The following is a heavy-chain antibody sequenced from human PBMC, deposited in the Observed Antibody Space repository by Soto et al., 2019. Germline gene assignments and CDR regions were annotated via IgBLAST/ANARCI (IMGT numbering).Heavy chain of an antibody. V-gene: IGHV4-39*01. D-gene: IGHD5-12*01. J-gene: IGHJ4*02. CDR2: IYYSGTS. Sequence: LSLTYTVRDGSIRASGFYLGCIRQLPGKGLEWIGTIYYSGTSYHNPSLKSRVTISVDTSKNQFSLTLTSVTAADTAVYYCASRVEGLYSGNDRYYFDYWGQGTLVTVSS. CDR3: ASRVEGLYSGNDRYYFDY. CDR1: DGSIRASGFY.